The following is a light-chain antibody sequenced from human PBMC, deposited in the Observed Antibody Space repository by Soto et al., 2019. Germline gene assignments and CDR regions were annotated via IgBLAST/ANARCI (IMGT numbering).Light chain of an antibody. V-gene: IGKV3-11*01. Sequence: EIVLTQSPATLSLSPGERVTLSCRASQNVSTYLAWYQQKPGQAPRLLIYDASDRATGIPARFSVSGSGTDFTHTNSSPDPDDTAVYYSKQRPNWLTFGPGTQVDIK. CDR3: KQRPNWLT. CDR1: QNVSTY. J-gene: IGKJ3*01. CDR2: DAS.